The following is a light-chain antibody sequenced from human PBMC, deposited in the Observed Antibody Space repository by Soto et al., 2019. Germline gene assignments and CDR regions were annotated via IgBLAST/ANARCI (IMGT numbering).Light chain of an antibody. Sequence: ILFTQSPCTLSLSPFERATLSCRASQSVSSNLAWYQQKPGQAPRLLIYGASTRATGIPARVSGSGSGTEFTLTISSLQSEDFAVYYCQQYNNWSTFGQGTRLEI. V-gene: IGKV3-15*01. CDR3: QQYNNWST. CDR1: QSVSSN. J-gene: IGKJ5*01. CDR2: GAS.